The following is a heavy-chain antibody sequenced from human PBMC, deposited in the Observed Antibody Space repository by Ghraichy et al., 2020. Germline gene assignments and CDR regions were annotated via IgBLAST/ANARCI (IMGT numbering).Heavy chain of an antibody. Sequence: GGSLRLSCAASGFTFSSYDMHWVRQATGKGLEWVSAIGTAGDTYYPGSVKGRFTISRENAKNSLYLQMNSLRAGDTAVYYCARGGYCSSTSCPAVRGGDYYMDVWGKGTTVTVSS. D-gene: IGHD2-2*01. CDR2: IGTAGDT. CDR1: GFTFSSYD. J-gene: IGHJ6*03. CDR3: ARGGYCSSTSCPAVRGGDYYMDV. V-gene: IGHV3-13*01.